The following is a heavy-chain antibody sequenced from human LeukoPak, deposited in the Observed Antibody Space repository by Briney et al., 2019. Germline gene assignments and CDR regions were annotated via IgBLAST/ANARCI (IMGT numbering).Heavy chain of an antibody. CDR1: GGSISSSSYY. Sequence: PSETLSLTCTVSGGSISSSSYYWGWIRQPPGKGLEWIGSIYYSGSTYYNPSLKSRVTISVDTSKNQFSPKLSSVTAADTAVYYCARQMVELPPCNWFDPWGQGTLVTVSS. D-gene: IGHD1-26*01. V-gene: IGHV4-39*01. J-gene: IGHJ5*02. CDR3: ARQMVELPPCNWFDP. CDR2: IYYSGST.